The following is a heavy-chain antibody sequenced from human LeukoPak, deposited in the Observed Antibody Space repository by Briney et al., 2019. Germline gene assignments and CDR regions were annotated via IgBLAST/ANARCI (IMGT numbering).Heavy chain of an antibody. D-gene: IGHD3-10*01. Sequence: ASVKVSCKASGYTFTGYYMFWVRQAPGLGLEWMGWINPNSSVTNYAQKLQGRVTMTRDTSISTAYMELSRLRSDDTAVYYCARDRDPSSPYDAFDIWGQGTMVTVSS. CDR3: ARDRDPSSPYDAFDI. CDR1: GYTFTGYY. CDR2: INPNSSVT. J-gene: IGHJ3*02. V-gene: IGHV1-2*02.